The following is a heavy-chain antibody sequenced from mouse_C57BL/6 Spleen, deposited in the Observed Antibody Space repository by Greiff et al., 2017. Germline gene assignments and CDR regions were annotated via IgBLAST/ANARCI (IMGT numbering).Heavy chain of an antibody. D-gene: IGHD2-14*01. CDR3: AREVPRYFDV. CDR2: ISDGGSYT. Sequence: EVQVVESGGGLVKPGGSLKLSCAASGFTFSSYAMSWVRQTPEKRLEWVATISDGGSYTYYPDNVKGRFTISRDNAKNNLYLQMSHLKSEDTAMYYCAREVPRYFDVWGTGTTVTVSS. V-gene: IGHV5-4*01. CDR1: GFTFSSYA. J-gene: IGHJ1*03.